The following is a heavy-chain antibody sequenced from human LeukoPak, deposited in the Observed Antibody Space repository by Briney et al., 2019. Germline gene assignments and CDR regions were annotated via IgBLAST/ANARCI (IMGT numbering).Heavy chain of an antibody. Sequence: GGSLRLSCSGSGFIFGDYAMSWVRQAPGKGLEWVGFIRSKTHGGTTEFAAPVKGRFTISRDNSKNTLYLQMNSLRAEDTAVYYCAKRHLGGSPGIDYWGQGTLVTVSS. V-gene: IGHV3-49*04. CDR3: AKRHLGGSPGIDY. CDR1: GFIFGDYA. D-gene: IGHD1-26*01. J-gene: IGHJ4*02. CDR2: IRSKTHGGTT.